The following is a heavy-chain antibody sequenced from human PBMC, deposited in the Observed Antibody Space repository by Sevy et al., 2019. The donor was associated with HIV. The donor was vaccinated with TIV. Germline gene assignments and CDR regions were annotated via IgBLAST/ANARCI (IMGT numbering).Heavy chain of an antibody. J-gene: IGHJ3*02. Sequence: SETLSLTCSVSGASISSTIYYWAWIRQSPGKGLEWFGSIHHSGSTYYNLSLKSRVTISVDTSKNQFSLKMKSVTAADTAVYYCAKHCSHYFDNSGYGEAFDIWGQRTKVTVSS. CDR2: IHHSGST. CDR3: AKHCSHYFDNSGYGEAFDI. V-gene: IGHV4-39*01. D-gene: IGHD6-19*01. CDR1: GASISSTIYY.